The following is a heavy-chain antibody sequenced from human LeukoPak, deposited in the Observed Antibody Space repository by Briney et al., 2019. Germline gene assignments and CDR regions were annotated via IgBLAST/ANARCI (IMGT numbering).Heavy chain of an antibody. V-gene: IGHV3-23*01. J-gene: IGHJ4*02. CDR3: AKGGKWDVTPFDY. Sequence: GGSLRLSCAASGFTFSSSAMSWVRQAPGKGLEWVSTISGGGGSTYYADSVKGRFTISRDNSKNTLYLQVNSLRAEDTAVYYCAKGGKWDVTPFDYWGQGTLVTVSS. CDR1: GFTFSSSA. CDR2: ISGGGGST. D-gene: IGHD1-26*01.